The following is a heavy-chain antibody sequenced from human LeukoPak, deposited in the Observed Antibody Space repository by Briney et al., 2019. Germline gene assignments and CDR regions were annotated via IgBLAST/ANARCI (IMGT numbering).Heavy chain of an antibody. CDR3: ARVKWLYWYFDL. CDR1: GGSISSGSYY. CDR2: IYTSGST. V-gene: IGHV4-61*02. D-gene: IGHD3-22*01. Sequence: SETLSLTCTVSGGSISSGSYYWSWIRQPAGKGLEWIGRIYTSGSTNYNPSLKSRVTISVDTSKNQFSLKLSSVTAADTAVYYCARVKWLYWYFDLWGRGTLVTVSS. J-gene: IGHJ2*01.